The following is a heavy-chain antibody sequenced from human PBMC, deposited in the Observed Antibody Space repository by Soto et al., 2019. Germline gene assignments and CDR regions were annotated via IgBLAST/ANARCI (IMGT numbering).Heavy chain of an antibody. J-gene: IGHJ4*02. CDR3: AREVVVAATYFDY. Sequence: SETLSLTCTVSGGSISSYYWGWIRQPPGKGLEWIGYIYYSGSTNYNPSLKSRVTISVDTSKNQFSLKLSSVTAADTAVYYCAREVVVAATYFDYWGQGTLVTVSS. CDR1: GGSISSYY. D-gene: IGHD2-15*01. V-gene: IGHV4-59*12. CDR2: IYYSGST.